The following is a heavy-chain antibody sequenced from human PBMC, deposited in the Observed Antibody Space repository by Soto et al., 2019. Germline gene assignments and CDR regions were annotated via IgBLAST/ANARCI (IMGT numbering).Heavy chain of an antibody. V-gene: IGHV4-59*08. Sequence: SETLSLTCTVSGGSISSYYWSWIQQPPGKGLEWNGYIYYSGGTNYNPSLKSRVTISVDTSKNQFSLKLNSVTAADTAVYYCARHEYYASGSYSWGQGTLVTVSS. CDR3: ARHEYYASGSYS. CDR1: GGSISSYY. J-gene: IGHJ5*02. CDR2: IYYSGGT. D-gene: IGHD3-10*01.